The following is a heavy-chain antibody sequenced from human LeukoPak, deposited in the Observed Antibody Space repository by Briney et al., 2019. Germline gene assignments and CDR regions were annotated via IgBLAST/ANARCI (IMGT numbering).Heavy chain of an antibody. D-gene: IGHD2-2*01. CDR1: GGSMNSGDYY. Sequence: PSQTLSLTRTVSGGSMNSGDYYWSWIRQPPGKGLEWIGFIYYTGSTYYNPSLKSRVTISVDTSKNQFSLKLSSVTAADTAVYYCARDTGKDQYCSSTSCPEYYYYMDVWGKGTTVTVSS. V-gene: IGHV4-30-4*01. J-gene: IGHJ6*03. CDR3: ARDTGKDQYCSSTSCPEYYYYMDV. CDR2: IYYTGST.